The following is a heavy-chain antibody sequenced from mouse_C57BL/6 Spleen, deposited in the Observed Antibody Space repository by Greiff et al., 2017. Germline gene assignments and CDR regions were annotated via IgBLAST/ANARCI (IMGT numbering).Heavy chain of an antibody. V-gene: IGHV6-6*01. Sequence: EVQVVESGGGLVQPGGSMKLSCAASGFTFSDAWMDWVRQSPEKGLEWVAEIRNKANNHATYYAESVKGRFTISRDDSKSSVYLQMNSLRAEDTGIYYCTREAPYYPGYFDVWGTGTTVTVSS. CDR2: IRNKANNHAT. D-gene: IGHD1-1*01. J-gene: IGHJ1*03. CDR3: TREAPYYPGYFDV. CDR1: GFTFSDAW.